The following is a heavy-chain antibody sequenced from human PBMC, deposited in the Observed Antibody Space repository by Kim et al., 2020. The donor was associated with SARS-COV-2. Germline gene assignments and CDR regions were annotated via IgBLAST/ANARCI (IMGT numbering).Heavy chain of an antibody. J-gene: IGHJ4*02. D-gene: IGHD6-19*01. V-gene: IGHV1-3*01. CDR3: ARTQSEQWLVFDY. Sequence: YSQKFQGRVTITRDTSASTAYMELSSLRSEDTAVYYCARTQSEQWLVFDYWGQGTLVTVSS.